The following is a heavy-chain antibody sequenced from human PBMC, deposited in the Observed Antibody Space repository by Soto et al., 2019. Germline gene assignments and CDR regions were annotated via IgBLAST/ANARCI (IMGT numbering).Heavy chain of an antibody. D-gene: IGHD6-19*01. CDR1: GGSFSGYY. CDR2: INHSGST. J-gene: IGHJ4*02. Sequence: QVQLQQWGAGLLKPSETLSLTCAVYGGSFSGYYWSWIRQPPGKGLEWIGEINHSGSTNYNPSLKSRVTISVDTSKNQFSLKLSAVTAADTAVYYCAREHLPHHSSGWFDYWGQGTLVTVSS. V-gene: IGHV4-34*01. CDR3: AREHLPHHSSGWFDY.